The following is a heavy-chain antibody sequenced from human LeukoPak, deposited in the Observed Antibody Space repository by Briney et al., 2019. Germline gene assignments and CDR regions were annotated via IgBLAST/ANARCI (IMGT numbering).Heavy chain of an antibody. V-gene: IGHV3-30-3*01. J-gene: IGHJ4*02. Sequence: PGRSLRLSCAVSGFTFSSYATHWVRQAPGKGLEWVAIISYDGNNKYYADSVKGRFTISRDISKNTLYLQINSLRADDTAVYYCARDYLGLHYFDYWGQGTLVTVSS. CDR3: ARDYLGLHYFDY. CDR2: ISYDGNNK. CDR1: GFTFSSYA. D-gene: IGHD2/OR15-2a*01.